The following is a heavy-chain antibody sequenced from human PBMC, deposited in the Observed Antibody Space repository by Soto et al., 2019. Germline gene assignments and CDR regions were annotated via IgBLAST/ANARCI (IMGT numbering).Heavy chain of an antibody. CDR2: ISGGGSST. CDR3: ARVQTLQLDNIFDY. J-gene: IGHJ4*02. CDR1: VFTVSNYV. V-gene: IGHV3-23*01. Sequence: GGSLRLSCTASVFTVSNYVMSWVRQAPGRWLEWFSAISGGGSSTXXADSVKGRXVISRYNSKNTXHLQWXSRRAEDTAVYLCARVQTLQLDNIFDYWGQG. D-gene: IGHD1-1*01.